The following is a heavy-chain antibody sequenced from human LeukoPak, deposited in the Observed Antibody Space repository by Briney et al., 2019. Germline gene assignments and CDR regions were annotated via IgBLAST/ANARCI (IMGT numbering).Heavy chain of an antibody. V-gene: IGHV1-2*02. J-gene: IGHJ4*02. CDR1: GGTFSSYA. D-gene: IGHD3-10*01. Sequence: ASVKVSCKASGGTFSSYAISWVRQAPGQGLEWMGWINPNSGGTNYAQKFQGRVTMTRDTSISTAYMELSRLRSDDTAVYYCARDLGLLWFGEDYFDYWGQGTLVTVSS. CDR3: ARDLGLLWFGEDYFDY. CDR2: INPNSGGT.